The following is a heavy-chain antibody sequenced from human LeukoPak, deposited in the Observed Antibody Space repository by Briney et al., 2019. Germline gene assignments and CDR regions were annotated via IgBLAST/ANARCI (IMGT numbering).Heavy chain of an antibody. CDR3: ARDVSIVLMVYAPVGSDYYMDV. J-gene: IGHJ6*03. CDR1: GFTFSSYS. D-gene: IGHD2-8*01. CDR2: ISSSSSTI. Sequence: PGGSLRLSCAASGFTFSSYSMNWVRQAPGEGLEWVSYISSSSSTIYYADSVKGRFTISRDNAKNSLYLQMNSLRAEDTAVYYCARDVSIVLMVYAPVGSDYYMDVWGKGTTVTVSS. V-gene: IGHV3-48*01.